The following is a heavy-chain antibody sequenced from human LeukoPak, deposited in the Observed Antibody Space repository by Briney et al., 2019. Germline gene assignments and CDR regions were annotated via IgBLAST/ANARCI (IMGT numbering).Heavy chain of an antibody. J-gene: IGHJ3*02. Sequence: GGSLRLSCEASGFIFSSYEMNWVRQAPGKGLEWVAYITESGYTIYYADSVRGRITVSRDNAKDSLYLQMNSLRAEDTSVYYCVKGRVVGAPDNDAFHIWGQGTMVTVSS. CDR2: ITESGYTI. D-gene: IGHD1-26*01. CDR3: VKGRVVGAPDNDAFHI. V-gene: IGHV3-48*03. CDR1: GFIFSSYE.